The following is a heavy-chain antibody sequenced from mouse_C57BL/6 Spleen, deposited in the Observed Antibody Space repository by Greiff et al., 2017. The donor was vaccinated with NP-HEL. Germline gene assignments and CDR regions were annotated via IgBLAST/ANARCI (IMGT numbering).Heavy chain of an antibody. CDR1: GYTFTSYW. CDR2: IDPSDSYT. CDR3: ARRDDYDRWYFDV. Sequence: QVHVKQPGAELVMPGASVKLSCKASGYTFTSYWMHWVKQRPGQGLEWIGEIDPSDSYTNYNQKFKGKSTLTVDKSSSTAYMQLSSLTSEDSAVYYCARRDDYDRWYFDVWGTGTTVTVSS. D-gene: IGHD2-4*01. V-gene: IGHV1-69*01. J-gene: IGHJ1*03.